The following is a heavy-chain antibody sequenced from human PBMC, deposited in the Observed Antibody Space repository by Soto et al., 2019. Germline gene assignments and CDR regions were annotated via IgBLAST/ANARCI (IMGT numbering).Heavy chain of an antibody. CDR1: GYTFSSHG. D-gene: IGHD2-15*01. J-gene: IGHJ6*03. V-gene: IGHV1-69*10. Sequence: SVKVSCKSSGYTFSSHGISWMRQPPGQGREWMGLVFPILGIANYAQKFQGRVTITADKSTSTAYMEPSSLRSEDTAVYYCASSPRYCSGGSCYSSHYYYYYMDVWGKGTTVTVSS. CDR3: ASSPRYCSGGSCYSSHYYYYYMDV. CDR2: VFPILGIA.